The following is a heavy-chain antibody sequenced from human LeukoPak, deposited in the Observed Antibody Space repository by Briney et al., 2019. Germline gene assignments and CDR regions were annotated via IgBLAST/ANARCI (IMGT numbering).Heavy chain of an antibody. D-gene: IGHD3-22*01. V-gene: IGHV4-59*01. Sequence: PSETLSLTCTVSGGSISSYYWSWIRQPPGNGLEWIGYIYYSGSTNYNPSLKSRVTISVDTSKNQFSLKLSSVTAADTAVYYCARVYTYYYDSSGYYDAFDIWGQGTMVTVSS. CDR1: GGSISSYY. CDR2: IYYSGST. CDR3: ARVYTYYYDSSGYYDAFDI. J-gene: IGHJ3*02.